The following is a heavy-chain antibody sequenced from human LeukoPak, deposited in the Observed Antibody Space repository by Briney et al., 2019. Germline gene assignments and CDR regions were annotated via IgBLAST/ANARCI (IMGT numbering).Heavy chain of an antibody. J-gene: IGHJ4*02. D-gene: IGHD3-22*01. CDR1: GGTFSSYA. V-gene: IGHV1-69*05. CDR2: IIPIFGTA. Sequence: GASVKVSCKASGGTFSSYAISWVRQAPGQGLEWMGGIIPIFGTANYAQKFQGRVTITTDESTSTAYMELSSLRSEDTAVYYCARELSDYYDSSGSFDYWGQGTLVTVSS. CDR3: ARELSDYYDSSGSFDY.